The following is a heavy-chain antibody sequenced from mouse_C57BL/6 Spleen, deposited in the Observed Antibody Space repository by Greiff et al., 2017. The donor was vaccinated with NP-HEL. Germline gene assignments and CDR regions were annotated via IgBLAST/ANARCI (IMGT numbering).Heavy chain of an antibody. J-gene: IGHJ2*01. Sequence: QVQLKESGAELARPGASVKMSCKASGYTFTSYTMHWVKQRPGQGLEWIGYINPSSGYTKYNQKFKDKATLTADKSSSTAYMQLSSLTSEDSAVYYCARRNSNYPLFDYWGQGTTLTVSS. CDR2: INPSSGYT. V-gene: IGHV1-4*01. D-gene: IGHD2-5*01. CDR1: GYTFTSYT. CDR3: ARRNSNYPLFDY.